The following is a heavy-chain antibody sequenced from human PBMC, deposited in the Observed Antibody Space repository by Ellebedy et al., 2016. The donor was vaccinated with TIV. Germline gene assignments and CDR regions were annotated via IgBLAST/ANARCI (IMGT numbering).Heavy chain of an antibody. Sequence: PSETLSLTCAASGFTFSSYGMHWVRQAPGKGLEWVAAIRNDGNNAYYADSVKGRFTISKENSKNTLYLQMNSLRAEDTALYYCARWYGSGTYYLDPWGQGTLVTVSS. CDR3: ARWYGSGTYYLDP. D-gene: IGHD3-10*01. CDR1: GFTFSSYG. V-gene: IGHV3-33*01. CDR2: IRNDGNNA. J-gene: IGHJ5*01.